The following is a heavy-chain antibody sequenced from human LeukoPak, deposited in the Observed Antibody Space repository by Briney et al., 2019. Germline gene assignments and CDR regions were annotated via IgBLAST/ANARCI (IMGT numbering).Heavy chain of an antibody. V-gene: IGHV3-48*01. J-gene: IGHJ4*02. CDR2: ISSSSSTI. CDR1: GFTFSSYS. Sequence: GGSLRLSCAASGFTFSSYSMNWVRQAPGKGLEWVSYISSSSSTIYYADSVKGRFTISRDNAKNSLYLQMNSLRAEDTAVYYCARDRTYYDFWSGRDYWGQGTLVTVSS. D-gene: IGHD3-3*01. CDR3: ARDRTYYDFWSGRDY.